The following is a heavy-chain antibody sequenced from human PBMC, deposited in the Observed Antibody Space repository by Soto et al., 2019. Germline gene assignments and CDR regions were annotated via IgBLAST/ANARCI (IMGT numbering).Heavy chain of an antibody. Sequence: PGGSLRLSCAVSGFTFTSYSMSWVRQAPGEGLEWVANIQQDGSEKYYVDSVKGRFTISRDNAKNSLYLQMNSLRAEDTAVYYCARGTAEYDSSGYPLSAWGRGTLVTVSS. CDR3: ARGTAEYDSSGYPLSA. CDR1: GFTFTSYS. D-gene: IGHD3-22*01. CDR2: IQQDGSEK. V-gene: IGHV3-7*03. J-gene: IGHJ1*01.